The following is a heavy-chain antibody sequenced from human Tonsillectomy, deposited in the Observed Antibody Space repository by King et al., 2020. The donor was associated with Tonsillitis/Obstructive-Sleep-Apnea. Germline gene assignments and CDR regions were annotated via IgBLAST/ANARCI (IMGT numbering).Heavy chain of an antibody. CDR1: GYTFTTYF. J-gene: IGHJ4*02. Sequence: VQLVESGAEVKKPGASVKVSCKASGYTFTTYFMHWVRQAPGQGLEWMGFINPAGGITAYPQKSQGRVTMTRDTSTSTVYMELSSLASEDTAVYYCARDGYGEQSGLDWGQGTLVTVSS. V-gene: IGHV1-46*01. CDR2: INPAGGIT. D-gene: IGHD1/OR15-1a*01. CDR3: ARDGYGEQSGLD.